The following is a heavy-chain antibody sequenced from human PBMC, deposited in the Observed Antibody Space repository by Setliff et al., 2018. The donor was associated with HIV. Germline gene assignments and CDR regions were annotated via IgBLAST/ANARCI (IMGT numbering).Heavy chain of an antibody. V-gene: IGHV1-2*06. Sequence: ASVKVSCKASGYTFTAYYMHWVRQAPGQGLEWMGRIIPSSGGTNYAQKFQGRVTLTRNTSLTTAYMELSSLRSDDTAVYYCARSGWPYYYYYYYMDAWGKGTTVTVSS. J-gene: IGHJ6*03. CDR2: IIPSSGGT. D-gene: IGHD6-19*01. CDR1: GYTFTAYY. CDR3: ARSGWPYYYYYYYMDA.